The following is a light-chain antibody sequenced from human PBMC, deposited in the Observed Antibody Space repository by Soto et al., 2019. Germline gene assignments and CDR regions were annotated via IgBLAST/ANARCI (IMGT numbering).Light chain of an antibody. V-gene: IGKV3-11*01. Sequence: EIVLTQSPATLSLSPGERATLSCRASQSVSSYLAWYQQKPGQAPRLLIYDASNRATGIPARFSGSGSGTDFTLTISSLEPEDFAVYYCQQLNSYPITFGPGTKVDI. CDR1: QSVSSY. CDR3: QQLNSYPIT. J-gene: IGKJ3*01. CDR2: DAS.